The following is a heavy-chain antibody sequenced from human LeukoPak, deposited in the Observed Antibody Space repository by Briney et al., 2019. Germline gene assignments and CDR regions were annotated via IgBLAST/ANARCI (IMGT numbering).Heavy chain of an antibody. J-gene: IGHJ4*02. D-gene: IGHD2-2*01. CDR1: GFTFSGSA. CDR3: TRRGSTSWLED. V-gene: IGHV3-73*01. CDR2: IRSKANSYAT. Sequence: GGSLTLSCAASGFTFSGSAMHWVRQASGKGLEWVGRIRSKANSYATAYAASVKGRFTISRDDSKNTAYLQMNSLKTEDTAVYYCTRRGSTSWLEDWGQGTLVTVSS.